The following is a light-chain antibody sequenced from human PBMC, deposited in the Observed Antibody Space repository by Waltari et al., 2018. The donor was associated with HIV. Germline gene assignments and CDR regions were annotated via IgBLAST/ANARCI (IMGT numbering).Light chain of an antibody. V-gene: IGLV1-47*01. J-gene: IGLJ1*01. CDR1: SSNIGSNY. CDR2: RNN. CDR3: AAWDDSLSGYV. Sequence: QSVLTQPPSASRPPGQTVTTPCSGRSSNIGSNYVYWYQQLPGTAPKLLIFRNNQRPSGVPDRFSGSKSGTSASLAISGLRSEDEAEYYCAAWDDSLSGYVFGTGTKVTVL.